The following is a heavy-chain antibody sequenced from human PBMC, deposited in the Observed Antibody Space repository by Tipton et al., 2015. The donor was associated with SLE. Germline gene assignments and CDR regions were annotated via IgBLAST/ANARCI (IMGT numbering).Heavy chain of an antibody. CDR2: MYASGSI. CDR1: NDSITGYY. V-gene: IGHV4-4*07. J-gene: IGHJ6*02. D-gene: IGHD5-18*01. Sequence: LRLSCTISNDSITGYYWSWIRQSAGKGLEWIGHMYASGSITYNPSLKSRVIMSIDTSQNQFSLKLSSVTAADTAVYYCTRIGYNEYDVWGRGTTVTVSS. CDR3: TRIGYNEYDV.